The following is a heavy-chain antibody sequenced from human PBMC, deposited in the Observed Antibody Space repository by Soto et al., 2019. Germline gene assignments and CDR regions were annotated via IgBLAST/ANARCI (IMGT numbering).Heavy chain of an antibody. V-gene: IGHV4-39*01. CDR2: VYESVNT. CDR3: SRRGSGHTFDY. J-gene: IGHJ4*02. D-gene: IGHD3-10*01. Sequence: QVHLQESGPGLVRPSETLSLTCAVSGASISRTGFHWGWIRQPPGQGLEWIGSVYESVNTYYNSSLKSRVTITVDTSKNQFSLELKSVTAADTAVSYCSRRGSGHTFDYWGQGTLVTVSS. CDR1: GASISRTGFH.